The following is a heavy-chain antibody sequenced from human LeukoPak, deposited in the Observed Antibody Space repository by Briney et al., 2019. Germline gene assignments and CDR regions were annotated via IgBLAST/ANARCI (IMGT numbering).Heavy chain of an antibody. Sequence: SVKVSCKASGGTFISYAISWVRQAPGQGLEWMGGIIPIFGTANYAQKFRGRVTITAEKSTSTAYMELSSLRSEDTAVYYCATAGPTTGTSQSQYYYYYYGMDVWGKGTTVTVSS. CDR2: IIPIFGTA. D-gene: IGHD1-1*01. J-gene: IGHJ6*04. CDR3: ATAGPTTGTSQSQYYYYYYGMDV. CDR1: GGTFISYA. V-gene: IGHV1-69*06.